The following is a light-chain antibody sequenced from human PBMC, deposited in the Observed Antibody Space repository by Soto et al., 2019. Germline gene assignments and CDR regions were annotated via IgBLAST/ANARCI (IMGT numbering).Light chain of an antibody. J-gene: IGLJ1*01. CDR2: AVS. V-gene: IGLV2-14*01. Sequence: QSVLTQPASVSGSPGQSITISCTGTSSDFGGYNFVSWYQHRPGKAPKLMIYAVSNRPSGVSNRFSGSKSGNTASLTISGLQAEDEADYYCCSYTSYSPDVFGTGTKVTVL. CDR1: SSDFGGYNF. CDR3: CSYTSYSPDV.